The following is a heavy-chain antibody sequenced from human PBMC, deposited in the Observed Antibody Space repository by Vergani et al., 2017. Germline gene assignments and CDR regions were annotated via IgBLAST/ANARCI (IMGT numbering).Heavy chain of an antibody. V-gene: IGHV3-30*02. CDR1: GFTFNSYG. CDR2: IRSDESRR. J-gene: IGHJ4*02. CDR3: AKEGVGYCRGGTCYPEY. D-gene: IGHD2-15*01. Sequence: QVQLVESGGGVVQPGGSLRLSCAASGFTFNSYGMHWVRQAPGKGLEWVASIRSDESRRYYGDSMEGPFTISRDNSKNTLYLQMKSLRPEDTAVYYCAKEGVGYCRGGTCYPEYWGQGTLVIVSS.